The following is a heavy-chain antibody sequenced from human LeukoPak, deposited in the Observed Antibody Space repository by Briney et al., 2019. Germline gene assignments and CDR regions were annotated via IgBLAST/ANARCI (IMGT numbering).Heavy chain of an antibody. D-gene: IGHD6-6*01. CDR3: ARGPRDSSIGY. CDR2: INPNNGGT. J-gene: IGHJ4*02. V-gene: IGHV1-2*02. Sequence: ASVKVSCKASGYIFTVYYIHWVRQAPGQGLEWMGCINPNNGGTNSAEKFQGRVTMTTDKSISTAYMDLSRLRSDDTAVYYCARGPRDSSIGYWGQGTLVMVSS. CDR1: GYIFTVYY.